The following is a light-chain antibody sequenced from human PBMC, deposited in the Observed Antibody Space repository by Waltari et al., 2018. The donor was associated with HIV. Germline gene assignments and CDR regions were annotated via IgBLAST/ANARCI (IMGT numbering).Light chain of an antibody. CDR3: CSYAGSRTWV. Sequence: QSALTQPASVSGSPGQSITISCTGPSSDIGGYNYVSWYQQHPGKAPKLMIYDVSKRPSGVSNRFSGSKSGNTASLTISGLQAEDETDYYCCSYAGSRTWVFGGGTKLTVL. V-gene: IGLV2-23*02. J-gene: IGLJ3*02. CDR1: SSDIGGYNY. CDR2: DVS.